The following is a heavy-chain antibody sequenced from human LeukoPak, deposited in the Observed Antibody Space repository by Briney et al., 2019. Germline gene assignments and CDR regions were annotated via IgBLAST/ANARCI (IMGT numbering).Heavy chain of an antibody. CDR3: ASPEGY. V-gene: IGHV4-61*02. CDR2: IYTSGRT. CDR1: GGSISSGSSY. J-gene: IGHJ4*02. Sequence: TLSLTCTVSGGSISSGSSYWSWIRQPAGKGLERIGLIYTSGRTNYSPSLKSRVTISLDTSKNLFSLKLSSVTAADTAVYYCASPEGYWGQGTLVTVSS.